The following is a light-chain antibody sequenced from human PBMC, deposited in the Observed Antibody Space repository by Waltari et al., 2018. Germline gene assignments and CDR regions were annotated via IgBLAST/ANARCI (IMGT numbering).Light chain of an antibody. J-gene: IGLJ3*02. CDR1: SSDVGRYNL. CDR2: YVI. Sequence: QSALTQPASVSGSPGQSITISCTGTSSDVGRYNLVSWYQQHPGKAPKLMIYYVIKRPSGVSNRFSGSKSGNTASLTISGLQAEDEADYYCCSYAGSSRVFGGGTKLTVL. V-gene: IGLV2-23*02. CDR3: CSYAGSSRV.